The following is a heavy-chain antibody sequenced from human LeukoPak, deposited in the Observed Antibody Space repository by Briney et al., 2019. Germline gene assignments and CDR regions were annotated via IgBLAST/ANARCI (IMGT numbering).Heavy chain of an antibody. Sequence: SETLSLTCTVSGGSISSYYWSWIRQPPGKGLEWIGYIYYSGSTNYNPSLKSRVTISVDTSKNQFSLKLSSVTAADTAVYYCARRARHIVVVTARFDPWGQGTLVTVSS. CDR3: ARRARHIVVVTARFDP. CDR1: GGSISSYY. CDR2: IYYSGST. D-gene: IGHD2-21*02. J-gene: IGHJ5*02. V-gene: IGHV4-59*12.